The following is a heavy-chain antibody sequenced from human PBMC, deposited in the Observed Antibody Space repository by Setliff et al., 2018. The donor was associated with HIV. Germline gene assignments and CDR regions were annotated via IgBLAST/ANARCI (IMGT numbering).Heavy chain of an antibody. D-gene: IGHD5-12*01. V-gene: IGHV4-39*01. J-gene: IGHJ6*03. CDR1: GASISDYNSY. CDR3: ARHRDPPGTRWIFYYYYIDL. Sequence: SETLSLTCTVYGASISDYNSYWGWIRQPPGKRLEWLGIIYSSGSNSYNPYLSSRITISVDTSKSHVSLRLSSVTAADTGVYYCARHRDPPGTRWIFYYYYIDLWGEGTTVTVSS. CDR2: IYSSGSN.